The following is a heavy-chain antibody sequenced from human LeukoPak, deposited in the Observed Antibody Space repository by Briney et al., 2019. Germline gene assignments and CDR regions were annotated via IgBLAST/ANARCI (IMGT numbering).Heavy chain of an antibody. CDR2: ISAYNGNT. V-gene: IGHV1-18*01. Sequence: ASVKASCKASGYTFTSYGISWVRQAPGQGLEWMGWISAYNGNTNYAQKLQGRVTMTTDTSTSTAYMELRSLRSDDTAVYYCARDSGLTDYYYGMDVWGQGTTVTVSS. J-gene: IGHJ6*02. D-gene: IGHD3-10*01. CDR3: ARDSGLTDYYYGMDV. CDR1: GYTFTSYG.